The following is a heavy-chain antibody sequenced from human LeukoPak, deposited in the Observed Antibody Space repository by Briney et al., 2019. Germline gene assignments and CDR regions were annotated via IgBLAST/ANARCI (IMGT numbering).Heavy chain of an antibody. J-gene: IGHJ4*02. CDR3: ARDRVRGNANPYFDY. CDR2: IYYSGST. D-gene: IGHD1-1*01. V-gene: IGHV4-61*01. CDR1: GGSVSSGTYY. Sequence: PSETLSLTCTVSGGSVSSGTYYWSWIRQPQGKGLEWIGYIYYSGSTNYNPSLRSRVTISIDTSKNQFSLKLSSVTAADTAVYYCARDRVRGNANPYFDYWGQGTLVTVSS.